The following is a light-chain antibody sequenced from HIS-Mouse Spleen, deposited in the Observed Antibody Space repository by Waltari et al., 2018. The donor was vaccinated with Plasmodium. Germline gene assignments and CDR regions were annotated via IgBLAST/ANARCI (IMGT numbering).Light chain of an antibody. J-gene: IGLJ2*01. Sequence: SYELTQPLSVSVALGQTARITCGGNKLGSKKVHWYQQQPGQAPGLVIYRDSNRPSGIPERFSGSNSGNTATLTISRAQAGDEADYYCQVWDSSTVVFGGGTKLTVL. V-gene: IGLV3-9*01. CDR2: RDS. CDR3: QVWDSSTVV. CDR1: KLGSKK.